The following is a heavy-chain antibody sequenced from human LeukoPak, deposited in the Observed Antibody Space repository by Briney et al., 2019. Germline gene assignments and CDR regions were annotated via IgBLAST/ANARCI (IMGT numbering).Heavy chain of an antibody. CDR3: ARVPAAAGRANYYYYYGMDV. CDR2: ISYDGTNK. J-gene: IGHJ6*02. V-gene: IGHV3-30*03. CDR1: GFTFSSYG. D-gene: IGHD6-13*01. Sequence: GGSLRLSCAASGFTFSSYGMHWVRQAPGKGLEWVAVISYDGTNKYYADSVKGRFTISRDNSKNTLYLQMNSLRAEDTAVYYCARVPAAAGRANYYYYYGMDVWGQGTTVTVSS.